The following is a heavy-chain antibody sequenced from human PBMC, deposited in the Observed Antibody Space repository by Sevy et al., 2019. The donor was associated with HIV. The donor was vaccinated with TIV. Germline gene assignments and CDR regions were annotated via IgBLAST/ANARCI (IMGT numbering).Heavy chain of an antibody. CDR1: GFTFSSYA. CDR2: ISYDGSNK. D-gene: IGHD3-16*01. J-gene: IGHJ6*02. CDR3: ERDLGEQQGYYYYYYGMDV. V-gene: IGHV3-30-3*01. Sequence: GGSLRLSCAASGFTFSSYAMHWVRQAPGKGLEWVAVISYDGSNKYYADSVKGRFTISRDNSKNTLYLQMNSLRAEDTAVYYCERDLGEQQGYYYYYYGMDVWGQGTTVTVSS.